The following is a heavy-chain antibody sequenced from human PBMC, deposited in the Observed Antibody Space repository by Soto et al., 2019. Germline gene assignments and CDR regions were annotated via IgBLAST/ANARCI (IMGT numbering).Heavy chain of an antibody. CDR3: ARVLGNYGYYYYYGMDV. D-gene: IGHD4-4*01. J-gene: IGHJ6*02. Sequence: VASVKVSCKASGGTFSSYAISWVRQAPGQGLEWMGGIIPIFGTANYAQKFQGRVTITADESTSTAYMELSSLRSEDTAVYYCARVLGNYGYYYYYGMDVWGQGTTVTVSS. CDR2: IIPIFGTA. CDR1: GGTFSSYA. V-gene: IGHV1-69*13.